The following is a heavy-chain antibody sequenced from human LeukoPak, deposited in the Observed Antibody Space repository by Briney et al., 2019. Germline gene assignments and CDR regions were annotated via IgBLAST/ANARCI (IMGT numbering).Heavy chain of an antibody. V-gene: IGHV4-34*01. J-gene: IGHJ4*02. D-gene: IGHD5-12*01. CDR3: ARVTPDVDIVATSPYFDY. Sequence: SETPSLTCAVYGGSFSGYYWSWIRQPPGKGLEWIGEINHSGSTNYNPSLKSRVTISVDTSKNQFSLKLSSVTAADTAVYYCARVTPDVDIVATSPYFDYWGQGTLVTVSS. CDR1: GGSFSGYY. CDR2: INHSGST.